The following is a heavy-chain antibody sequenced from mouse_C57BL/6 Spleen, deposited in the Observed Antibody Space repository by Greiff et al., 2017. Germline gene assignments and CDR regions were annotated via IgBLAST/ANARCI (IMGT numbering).Heavy chain of an antibody. J-gene: IGHJ2*01. D-gene: IGHD1-1*02. CDR3: ARDGVAPFDY. CDR1: GFTFSDYY. V-gene: IGHV5-16*01. CDR2: INYDGSST. Sequence: EVKLVESEGGLVQPGSSMKLSCTASGFTFSDYYMAWVRQVPEKGLEWVANINYDGSSTYYLDSLKSRFIISRDNAKNILYLQMSSLKSEDTATYYCARDGVAPFDYWGQGTTLTVSS.